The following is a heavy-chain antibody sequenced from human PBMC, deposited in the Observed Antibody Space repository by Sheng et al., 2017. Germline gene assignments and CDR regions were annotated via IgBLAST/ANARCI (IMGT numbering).Heavy chain of an antibody. V-gene: IGHV3-48*03. J-gene: IGHJ3*02. CDR1: GFTFSSYE. CDR3: ARVSLQFEAFDI. CDR2: ISSSGSTI. D-gene: IGHD4-4*01. Sequence: EVQLVESGGGLVQPGGSLRLSCAASGFTFSSYEMNWVRQAPGKGLEWVSYISSSGSTIYYADSVKGRFTISRDNAKNSLYLQMNSLRAEDTAVYYCARVSLQFEAFDIWGQGTMVTVSS.